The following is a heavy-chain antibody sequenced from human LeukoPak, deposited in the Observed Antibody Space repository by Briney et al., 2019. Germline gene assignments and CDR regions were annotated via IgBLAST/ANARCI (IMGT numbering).Heavy chain of an antibody. V-gene: IGHV3-21*01. J-gene: IGHJ4*02. CDR3: ARGGYYDSSGYRFDY. CDR1: GFIFSDHW. CDR2: ISSSSSYI. D-gene: IGHD3-22*01. Sequence: PGGSLRLSCAASGFIFSDHWMHWVRQVPGKGLVWVSSISSSSSYIYYADSVKGRFTIPRDNAKNSLYLQMNSLRAEDTAVYYCARGGYYDSSGYRFDYWGQGTLVTVSS.